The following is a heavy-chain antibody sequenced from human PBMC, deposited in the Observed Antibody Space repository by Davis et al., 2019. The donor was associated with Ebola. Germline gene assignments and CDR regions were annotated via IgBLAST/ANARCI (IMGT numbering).Heavy chain of an antibody. CDR1: GYTFTSYA. CDR2: IIPILGIA. J-gene: IGHJ6*02. D-gene: IGHD3-22*01. Sequence: SVKVSCKASGYTFTSYAISWVRQAPGQGLEWMGRIIPILGIANYAQKFQGRVTITADKSTSTAYMELSSLRSEDTAVYYCASQGGYYYDSSGYYYYYYGMDVWGQGTTVTVSS. CDR3: ASQGGYYYDSSGYYYYYYGMDV. V-gene: IGHV1-69*04.